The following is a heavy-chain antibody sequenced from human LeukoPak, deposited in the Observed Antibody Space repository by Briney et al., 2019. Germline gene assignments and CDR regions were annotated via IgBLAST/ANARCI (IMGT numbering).Heavy chain of an antibody. D-gene: IGHD3-22*01. J-gene: IGHJ4*02. Sequence: GGSLRLSCAASGFTFSSYSMNWVRQAPGKGLEWVSYISSSSTIYYADSVKGRFTISRDNAKNSLYLQMNSLRAEDTAVYYCARDSSPYYYDSSGYTGYWGQGTLVTVSS. CDR1: GFTFSSYS. CDR3: ARDSSPYYYDSSGYTGY. V-gene: IGHV3-48*01. CDR2: ISSSSTI.